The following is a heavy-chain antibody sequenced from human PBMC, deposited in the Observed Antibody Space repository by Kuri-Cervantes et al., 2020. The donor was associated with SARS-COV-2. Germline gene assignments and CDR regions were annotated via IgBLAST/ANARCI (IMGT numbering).Heavy chain of an antibody. Sequence: GESLKISCAASGFTFSSYSINWVRQAPGKGLEWVSYISSSSSTIYYADSVKGRFTISRDNAKNSLYLQMNSLRAEDTAVYYCASLGAFDIWGQGTMVTVSS. CDR2: ISSSSSTI. CDR3: ASLGAFDI. J-gene: IGHJ3*02. CDR1: GFTFSSYS. V-gene: IGHV3-48*01.